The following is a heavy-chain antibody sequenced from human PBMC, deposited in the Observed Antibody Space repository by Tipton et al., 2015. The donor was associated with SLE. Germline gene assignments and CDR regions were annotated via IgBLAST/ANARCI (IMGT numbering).Heavy chain of an antibody. Sequence: TLSLTCTVSGGSISSSSDFWGWIRQPPGKGLEWIGTIHYSGSTYYNPSLKSRVTISIDTSKNQFSLKLSSVTAADTAVYYCAATFGVVSLDYWGQGTLVTVSS. J-gene: IGHJ4*02. CDR2: IHYSGST. D-gene: IGHD3-3*01. CDR1: GGSISSSSDF. V-gene: IGHV4-39*01. CDR3: AATFGVVSLDY.